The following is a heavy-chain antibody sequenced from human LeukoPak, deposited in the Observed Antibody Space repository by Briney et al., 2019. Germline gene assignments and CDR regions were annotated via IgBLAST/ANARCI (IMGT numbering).Heavy chain of an antibody. CDR3: ARDVHGDYGSGWFDP. J-gene: IGHJ5*02. Sequence: SVKVSCKASGGTFSSYATSWVRQAPGQGLEWMGGIIPIFGTANYAQKFQGRVTITADESTSTAYMELSSLRSEDTAVYYCARDVHGDYGSGWFDPWGQGTLVSVSS. CDR1: GGTFSSYA. V-gene: IGHV1-69*13. D-gene: IGHD4-17*01. CDR2: IIPIFGTA.